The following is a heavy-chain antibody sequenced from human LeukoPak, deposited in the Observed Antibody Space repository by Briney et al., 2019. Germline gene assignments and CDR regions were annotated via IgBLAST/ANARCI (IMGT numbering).Heavy chain of an antibody. CDR1: GGSISSYY. V-gene: IGHV4-39*01. CDR3: ARRNPLITMVRGVDNWFDP. J-gene: IGHJ5*02. CDR2: IYYSGST. Sequence: SETLSLTCTVSGGSISSYYWGWIRQPPGKGLEWIGSIYYSGSTYYNPSLKSRVTISVDTSKNQFSLKLSSVTAADTAVYYCARRNPLITMVRGVDNWFDPWGQGTLVAVSS. D-gene: IGHD3-10*01.